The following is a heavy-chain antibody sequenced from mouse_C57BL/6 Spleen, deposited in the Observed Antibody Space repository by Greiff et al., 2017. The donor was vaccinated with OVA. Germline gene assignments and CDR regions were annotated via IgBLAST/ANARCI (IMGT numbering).Heavy chain of an antibody. CDR2: IGPNSGGT. V-gene: IGHV1-72*01. D-gene: IGHD1-1*01. Sequence: QVQLQQPGAELVKPGASVKLSCKASGYTFTSYWMHWVKQRPGRGLEWIGRIGPNSGGTKYNEKVKSKATLTVDKPSSTAYMQLSSLTSEDSAVYYCARTIYYYGSSYFAYWGQGTLVTVSA. CDR1: GYTFTSYW. CDR3: ARTIYYYGSSYFAY. J-gene: IGHJ3*01.